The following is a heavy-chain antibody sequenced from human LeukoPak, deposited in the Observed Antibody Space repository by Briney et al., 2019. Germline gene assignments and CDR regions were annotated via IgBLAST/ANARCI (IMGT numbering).Heavy chain of an antibody. V-gene: IGHV1-8*01. D-gene: IGHD4-23*01. CDR2: MNPKSDIT. CDR1: GYTFTNYD. J-gene: IGHJ4*02. CDR3: ARGDYEYGGTDY. Sequence: ASVKVSCKASGYTFTNYDINWVRQATGQGLEWMGYMNPKSDITGYAQKFQGRVTMTSDTSISTAFMELSSLRSEDTAVYYCARGDYEYGGTDYWGQGTLVTVSS.